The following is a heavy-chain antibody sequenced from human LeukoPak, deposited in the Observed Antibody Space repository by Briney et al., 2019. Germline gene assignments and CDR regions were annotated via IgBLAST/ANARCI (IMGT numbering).Heavy chain of an antibody. D-gene: IGHD3-16*02. Sequence: SKTLSLTCTVSGGSISSYYWSWIRQPAGKGLEWIGRIYTSGSTNYNPSLKSRVTMSVDTSKNQFSLKLSSVTAADTAVYYCARDYRTDGYYYYYMDVWGKGTRSPSP. V-gene: IGHV4-4*07. CDR2: IYTSGST. J-gene: IGHJ6*03. CDR3: ARDYRTDGYYYYYMDV. CDR1: GGSISSYY.